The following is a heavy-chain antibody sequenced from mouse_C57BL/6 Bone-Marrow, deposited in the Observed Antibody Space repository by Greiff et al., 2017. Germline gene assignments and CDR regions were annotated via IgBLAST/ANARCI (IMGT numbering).Heavy chain of an antibody. V-gene: IGHV1-47*01. CDR3: ARRVSYGYYAMDY. J-gene: IGHJ4*01. CDR1: GYTFTTYP. D-gene: IGHD1-1*01. Sequence: VKLMESGAELVKPGASVKMSCKASGYTFTTYPIEWMKQNHGKSLEWIGNFHPYNDDTKYNEKFKGKATLTVEKSSSTVYLELSRLTSDDSAVYYCARRVSYGYYAMDYWGQGTSVTVSS. CDR2: FHPYNDDT.